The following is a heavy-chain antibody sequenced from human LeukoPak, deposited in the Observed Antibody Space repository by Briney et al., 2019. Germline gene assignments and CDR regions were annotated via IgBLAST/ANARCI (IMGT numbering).Heavy chain of an antibody. V-gene: IGHV3-7*01. CDR2: IKQDGSEK. CDR1: GFTFDDYT. Sequence: GGSLRLSCAASGFTFDDYTMEWVRQAPGKGLEWVANIKQDGSEKYYVDSVKGRFTIPRDNAKNSLYLQMNSLRAEDTAVYYCASSPSGSYYRDFDYWGQGTLVTVSS. CDR3: ASSPSGSYYRDFDY. D-gene: IGHD3-10*01. J-gene: IGHJ4*02.